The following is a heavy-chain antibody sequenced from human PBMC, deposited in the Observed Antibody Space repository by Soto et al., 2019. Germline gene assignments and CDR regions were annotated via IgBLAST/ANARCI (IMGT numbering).Heavy chain of an antibody. D-gene: IGHD2-21*01. V-gene: IGHV1-24*01. CDR1: GYTLTELS. J-gene: IGHJ5*02. Sequence: GASVKVSCKVSGYTLTELSMHWGRQAPGKGLEWMGGFDPEDGETIYAQKFQGRVTMTEDTSTDTAYMELSSLRSEDTAVYYCAWGHITPDGFDPWGQGTLVSVSS. CDR3: AWGHITPDGFDP. CDR2: FDPEDGET.